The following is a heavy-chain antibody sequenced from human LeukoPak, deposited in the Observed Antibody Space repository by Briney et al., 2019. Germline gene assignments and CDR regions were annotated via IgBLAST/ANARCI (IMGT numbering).Heavy chain of an antibody. Sequence: SETLSLTCAVYGGSFSGYYWSWIRQPPGKGLEWIGEINHSGSTNHNPSLKSRVTISVDTSKNQFSLKLSSVTAADTAVYYCARGLEGTAATGTWFDYWGQGTLVTVSS. CDR2: INHSGST. D-gene: IGHD6-13*01. J-gene: IGHJ4*02. V-gene: IGHV4-34*01. CDR3: ARGLEGTAATGTWFDY. CDR1: GGSFSGYY.